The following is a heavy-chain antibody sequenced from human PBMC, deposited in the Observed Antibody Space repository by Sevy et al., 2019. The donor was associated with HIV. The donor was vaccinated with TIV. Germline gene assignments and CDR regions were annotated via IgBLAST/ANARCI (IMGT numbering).Heavy chain of an antibody. V-gene: IGHV3-21*01. CDR3: AKALINWDGLDV. J-gene: IGHJ6*02. CDR2: ISGLSNYI. Sequence: GGSLRLSCAASGFTFSSYRINWVRQAPGKGLEWVSSISGLSNYIFYSDSVKGRFTISRDNAKNSVYLQMNSLRAEDTAVYFCAKALINWDGLDVCGQGTTVTVSS. D-gene: IGHD7-27*01. CDR1: GFTFSSYR.